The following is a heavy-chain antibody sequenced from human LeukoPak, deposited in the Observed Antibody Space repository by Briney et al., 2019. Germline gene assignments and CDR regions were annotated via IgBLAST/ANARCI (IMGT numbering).Heavy chain of an antibody. Sequence: GGSLRLSCAASGFTFSSYGMHWVRQAPGKGLEWVAVISYDGSNKYYADSVKGRFTISRDNSKNTLYLQMNSLRAEDTAVYYCARLPVGATVGFFDYWGQGTLVTVSS. D-gene: IGHD1-26*01. CDR3: ARLPVGATVGFFDY. V-gene: IGHV3-30*03. CDR1: GFTFSSYG. J-gene: IGHJ4*02. CDR2: ISYDGSNK.